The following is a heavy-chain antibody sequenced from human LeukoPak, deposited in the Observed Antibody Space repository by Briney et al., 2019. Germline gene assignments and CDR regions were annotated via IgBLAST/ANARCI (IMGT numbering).Heavy chain of an antibody. CDR3: AKDLTGYYRPFDN. Sequence: PGGSLRLSCAASGFTFSSYAMSWVRQAPGKGLEWVSAISGSGAYTYYADSVKGLFTISRDNSKNTLYLQMNTLRAEDTGVYYCAKDLTGYYRPFDNWGQGTLVTVSS. V-gene: IGHV3-23*01. J-gene: IGHJ4*02. CDR1: GFTFSSYA. CDR2: ISGSGAYT. D-gene: IGHD3-9*01.